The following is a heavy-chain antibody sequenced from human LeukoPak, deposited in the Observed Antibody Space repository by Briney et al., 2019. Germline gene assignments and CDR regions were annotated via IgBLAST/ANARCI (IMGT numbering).Heavy chain of an antibody. CDR1: GFTFSSYS. V-gene: IGHV3-48*01. CDR3: ARAHTNRGFDY. CDR2: ISSSSSTI. D-gene: IGHD3-10*01. J-gene: IGHJ4*02. Sequence: GGSLRLSCAASGFTFSSYSMNWVRQAPGKGLEWVSYISSSSSTIYYADSVKGRFTISRDNAKNSLYLQMNSLRAEDTAVYYRARAHTNRGFDYWGQGTLVTVSS.